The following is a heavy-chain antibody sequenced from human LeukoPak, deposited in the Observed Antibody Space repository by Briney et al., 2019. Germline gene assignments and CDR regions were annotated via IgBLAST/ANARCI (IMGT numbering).Heavy chain of an antibody. V-gene: IGHV1-8*01. CDR1: GYTFTSYD. CDR3: ASSVRPSAHDAFDI. D-gene: IGHD3-10*01. J-gene: IGHJ3*02. CDR2: MNPNSGNT. Sequence: ASVKVSCKASGYTFTSYDINWVRQATGQGLEWMGWMNPNSGNTGYAQKFQGRVTLTRNTSISTAYMELSSLRSEDTAVYYCASSVRPSAHDAFDIWGQGTMVTVSS.